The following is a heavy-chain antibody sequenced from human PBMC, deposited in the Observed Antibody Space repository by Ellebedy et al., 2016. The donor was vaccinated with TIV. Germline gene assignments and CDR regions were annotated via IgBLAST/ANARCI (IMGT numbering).Heavy chain of an antibody. D-gene: IGHD6-13*01. CDR1: AFSFSSGGYY. Sequence: SETLSLXCTVSAFSFSSGGYYWSWIRQHPGKGLEWIGYIYYSGSTYYNPSLKSRVTISVDTSKNQFSLKLSSVTAADTAFYYCARALAASDKVTYYFGMDVWGQGTTGTVSS. CDR3: ARALAASDKVTYYFGMDV. CDR2: IYYSGST. V-gene: IGHV4-31*03. J-gene: IGHJ6*02.